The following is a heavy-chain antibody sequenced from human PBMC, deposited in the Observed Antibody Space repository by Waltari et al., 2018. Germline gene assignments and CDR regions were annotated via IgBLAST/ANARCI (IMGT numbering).Heavy chain of an antibody. D-gene: IGHD3-22*01. Sequence: EVQLLESGGGLVQPGGSLRLSCAASGFTFSTYAMTWVRQAPGKGLGWVSAISGSGGTTYYADSVKGRFTISRDNSKNTLYLQMTSLRAEDTAVYYCAKEYYDSSGPFDSWGQGTLVTVSS. CDR1: GFTFSTYA. CDR2: ISGSGGTT. V-gene: IGHV3-23*01. J-gene: IGHJ4*02. CDR3: AKEYYDSSGPFDS.